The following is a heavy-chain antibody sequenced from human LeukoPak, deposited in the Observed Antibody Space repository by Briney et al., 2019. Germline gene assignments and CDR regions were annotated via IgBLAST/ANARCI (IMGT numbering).Heavy chain of an antibody. Sequence: PSETLSLTCTVSGGSISSYYWSWIRQPPGKGLEWIGYIYYSGSTNYNPSLKSRVTISVDTSKNQFSLKLSSVTAADTAVYYCAREGSPNAGLAYWGQGTLVTVSS. J-gene: IGHJ4*02. CDR1: GGSISSYY. V-gene: IGHV4-59*12. CDR2: IYYSGST. D-gene: IGHD3-10*01. CDR3: AREGSPNAGLAY.